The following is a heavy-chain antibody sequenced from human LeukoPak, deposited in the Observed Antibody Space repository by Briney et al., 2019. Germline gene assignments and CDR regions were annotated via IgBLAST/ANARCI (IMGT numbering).Heavy chain of an antibody. J-gene: IGHJ4*02. CDR2: ITNSGGTT. V-gene: IGHV3-23*01. CDR1: GFTFSSYA. D-gene: IGHD3-16*01. Sequence: GGSLRLSCAASGFTFSSYAMSWVRQAPGKGLEWVSAITNSGGTTYYADSVKGRFTISRDHSKITLYLQINSLRAEHTAVYYCATDPTPVSWLFDYWGQGTLVTVSS. CDR3: ATDPTPVSWLFDY.